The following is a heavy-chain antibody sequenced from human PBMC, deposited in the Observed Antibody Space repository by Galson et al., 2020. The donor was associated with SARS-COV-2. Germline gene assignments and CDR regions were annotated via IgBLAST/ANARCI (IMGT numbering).Heavy chain of an antibody. J-gene: IGHJ4*02. CDR3: ARGDMRNDYFDY. V-gene: IGHV3-74*01. CDR1: GFTFSSYW. Sequence: GGSLRLSCAASGFTFSSYWMHWVRQAPGKGLVWVSRNYSEGSSTSYADSVKGRFTISGDDAKNTLYLHMRSLRAEDTAVYYCARGDMRNDYFDYWGQGTLVTVSS. D-gene: IGHD3-16*01. CDR2: NYSEGSST.